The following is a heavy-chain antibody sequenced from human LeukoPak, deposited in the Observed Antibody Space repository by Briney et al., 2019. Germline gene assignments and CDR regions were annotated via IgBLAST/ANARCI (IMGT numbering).Heavy chain of an antibody. V-gene: IGHV4-38-2*02. Sequence: SETLSLTCAVSGYSISSGYYWGWIRQPPGKGLEWIGSIYHSGSTYYNPSLKSRVTISVDTSKNQFSLKLSSVTAADAAIYYCARERSSSSDYWGQGTLVTVSS. CDR1: GYSISSGYY. CDR3: ARERSSSSDY. CDR2: IYHSGST. J-gene: IGHJ4*02. D-gene: IGHD6-6*01.